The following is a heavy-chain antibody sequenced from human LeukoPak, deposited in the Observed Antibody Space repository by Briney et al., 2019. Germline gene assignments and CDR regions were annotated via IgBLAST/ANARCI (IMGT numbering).Heavy chain of an antibody. CDR2: IYHSGST. CDR1: GGSVNSGGYY. CDR3: ARDGITGTNGGFDY. V-gene: IGHV4-30-2*06. D-gene: IGHD1-20*01. Sequence: SETLSLTCTISGGSVNSGGYYWSWIRQSPGKGLEWIGYIYHSGSTNYNPSLKSRVTISVDRSKNQFSLKLSSVTAADTAVYYCARDGITGTNGGFDYWGQGTLVTVSS. J-gene: IGHJ4*02.